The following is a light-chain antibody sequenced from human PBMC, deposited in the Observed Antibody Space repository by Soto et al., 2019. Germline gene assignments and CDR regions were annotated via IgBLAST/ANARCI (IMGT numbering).Light chain of an antibody. CDR2: DAS. V-gene: IGKV3-20*01. J-gene: IGKJ2*01. CDR3: QQYGSSPYT. Sequence: IVLTQSPGTLSLSPGERATLSCRASQSVSDNYLAWYQQKPGQAPRLLIYDASNRATGIPDRFSGSGSGTEFTLTISRLEPEDFVVFYCQQYGSSPYTFGQGTKLEIK. CDR1: QSVSDNY.